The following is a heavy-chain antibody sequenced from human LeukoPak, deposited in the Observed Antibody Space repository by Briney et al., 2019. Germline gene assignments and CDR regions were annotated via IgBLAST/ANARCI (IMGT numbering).Heavy chain of an antibody. J-gene: IGHJ4*02. CDR2: INTNTGNP. Sequence: ASVKVSCKASGYTFTSYAMNWVRQAPGQGLEWMGWINTNTGNPTYAQGFTGRFVFSLDTSVSTAYLQISSLEAEDTAVYYCARGGFICSSTSCYPLWDPNPTDYWGQGTLVTVSS. CDR1: GYTFTSYA. D-gene: IGHD2-2*01. V-gene: IGHV7-4-1*02. CDR3: ARGGFICSSTSCYPLWDPNPTDY.